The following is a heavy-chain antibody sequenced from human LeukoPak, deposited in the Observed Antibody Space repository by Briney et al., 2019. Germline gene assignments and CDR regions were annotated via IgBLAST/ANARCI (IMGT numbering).Heavy chain of an antibody. CDR1: GGSISSSSYY. CDR2: IYYSGST. J-gene: IGHJ3*02. V-gene: IGHV4-39*01. Sequence: PSETLSLTCPVSGGSISSSSYYWGWIRQPPGKGLEWIGSIYYSGSTYYNPSLKSRVTISVDTSKNQFPLKLSSVTAADTAVYYCARHDYDYVWGSYRRDAFDIWGQGTMVTVSS. CDR3: ARHDYDYVWGSYRRDAFDI. D-gene: IGHD3-16*02.